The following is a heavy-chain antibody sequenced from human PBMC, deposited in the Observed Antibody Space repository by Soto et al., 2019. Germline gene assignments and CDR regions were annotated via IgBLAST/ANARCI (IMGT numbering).Heavy chain of an antibody. D-gene: IGHD2-15*01. CDR1: GFTFSSYA. J-gene: IGHJ2*01. V-gene: IGHV3-23*01. CDR3: AKDPTPIEGGLGRYFDL. Sequence: TGGSLRLSCAASGFTFSSYAMSWVRQAPGKGLEWVSAISGSGGSTYYADSVKGRFTISRDNSKNTLYLQMNSLRAEDTAVYYCAKDPTPIEGGLGRYFDLWGRGTLVTVSS. CDR2: ISGSGGST.